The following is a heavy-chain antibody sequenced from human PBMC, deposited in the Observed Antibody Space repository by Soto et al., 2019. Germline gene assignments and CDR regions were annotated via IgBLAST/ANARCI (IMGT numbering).Heavy chain of an antibody. CDR1: GASISSRSSY. D-gene: IGHD6-13*01. CDR2: FYSGST. V-gene: IGHV4-39*01. J-gene: IGHJ5*02. Sequence: PWETLSLTCIVSGASISSRSSYWGWIRQPPGKGLEWVGTFYSGSTYNNPSLKSRVTISVDTSKNQFSLKLSSVAAEDTAIYYCATTRGIAVGGSFDHWGQGTLVTSPQ. CDR3: ATTRGIAVGGSFDH.